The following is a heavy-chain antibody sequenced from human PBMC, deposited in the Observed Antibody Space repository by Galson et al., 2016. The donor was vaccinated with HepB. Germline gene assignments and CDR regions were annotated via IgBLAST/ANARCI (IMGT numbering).Heavy chain of an antibody. Sequence: SLRLSCAASGFTFSSYGIHWVRQAPGKGLEWVAVIWYDGSNKYYADSVKGRFTISRDNSKNTLYLQMNSLRAEETAVYYCAREVDQYANWFDPWGQGTLVTVSS. CDR3: AREVDQYANWFDP. V-gene: IGHV3-33*01. CDR2: IWYDGSNK. CDR1: GFTFSSYG. J-gene: IGHJ5*02. D-gene: IGHD2-8*01.